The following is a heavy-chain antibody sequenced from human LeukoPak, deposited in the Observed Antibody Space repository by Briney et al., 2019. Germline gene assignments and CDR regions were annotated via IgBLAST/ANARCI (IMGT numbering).Heavy chain of an antibody. CDR1: GYTFNSYG. CDR3: AADYYDSSGYYGDAFDI. Sequence: GASVKVSCKASGYTFNSYGISWVRQAPGQGLEWMGWISAYNGHTNYAQKFQGRVTMTRDTSISTAYMELSRLRSGDTAVYYCAADYYDSSGYYGDAFDIWGQGTMVTVSS. CDR2: ISAYNGHT. V-gene: IGHV1-18*01. J-gene: IGHJ3*02. D-gene: IGHD3-22*01.